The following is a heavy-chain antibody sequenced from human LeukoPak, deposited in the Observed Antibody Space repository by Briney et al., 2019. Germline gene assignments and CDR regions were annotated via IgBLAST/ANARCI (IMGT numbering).Heavy chain of an antibody. CDR3: ARDRPAYYYDSSGYP. D-gene: IGHD3-22*01. CDR1: GGSISSGTYY. V-gene: IGHV4-61*02. J-gene: IGHJ5*02. Sequence: SETLSLTCTVSGGSISSGTYYWSWLRQPAGKGLEWIGRIYTSGSTNYNPSLKSRVTISVDTSKNQFSLKLSSVTAADTAVYYCARDRPAYYYDSSGYPWGQGTLVTVSS. CDR2: IYTSGST.